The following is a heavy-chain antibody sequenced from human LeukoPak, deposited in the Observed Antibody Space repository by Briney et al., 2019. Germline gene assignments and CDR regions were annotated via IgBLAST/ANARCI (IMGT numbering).Heavy chain of an antibody. CDR3: AKGRDYGDF. CDR1: GFNFNTYR. J-gene: IGHJ4*02. V-gene: IGHV3-48*01. CDR2: IHSDSDTI. Sequence: PGGSLRLSCAASGFNFNTYRMNWVRQAPGKGLEWIAYIHSDSDTIYYADSVKGRFTISRDNAKKSLFLQLTSLRPEDTGIYFCAKGRDYGDFWGQGTLVAVSS.